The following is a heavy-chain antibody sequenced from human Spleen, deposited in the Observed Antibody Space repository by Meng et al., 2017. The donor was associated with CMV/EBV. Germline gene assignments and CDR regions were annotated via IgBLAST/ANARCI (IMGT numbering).Heavy chain of an antibody. CDR1: GYTFTSYD. Sequence: ASVKVSCKASGYTFTSYDINWVRQATGQGLEWMGWITDYNANTNSAEKFQGRVTMTRDTSTSTGYLELRNLTYDDTAIYYCARVLGNYFDYWGQGTLVTVSS. D-gene: IGHD1-26*01. CDR3: ARVLGNYFDY. V-gene: IGHV1-18*01. J-gene: IGHJ4*02. CDR2: ITDYNANT.